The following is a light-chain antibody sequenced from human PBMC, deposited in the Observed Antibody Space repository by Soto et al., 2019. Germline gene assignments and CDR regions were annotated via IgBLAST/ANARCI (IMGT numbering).Light chain of an antibody. V-gene: IGKV3-15*01. CDR2: DAS. CDR1: QSVSSY. J-gene: IGKJ1*01. CDR3: QQFHYWWT. Sequence: EIVLTQSPATLSLSPGERATLSCRASQSVSSYLVWYQQKPGQVPRLLIYDASTRATGIPARFSGSGSGTEFTLTISSLQSEDFAFYYCQQFHYWWTFGQGTKVDIK.